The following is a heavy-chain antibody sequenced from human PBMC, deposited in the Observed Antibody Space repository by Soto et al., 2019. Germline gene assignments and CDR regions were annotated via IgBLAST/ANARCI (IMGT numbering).Heavy chain of an antibody. Sequence: EMQLLESGGGLVQPGGSLRLSCAASGFTFISYGMTWVRQAPGKGLEWVSGITTTGRNTYYAESVKGRFTISRDNSKNTLYLQMNSLRAEDTAVYYCAKDLQWELHYFDYWGQGTLVTVSS. D-gene: IGHD1-26*01. CDR1: GFTFISYG. CDR3: AKDLQWELHYFDY. V-gene: IGHV3-23*01. CDR2: ITTTGRNT. J-gene: IGHJ4*02.